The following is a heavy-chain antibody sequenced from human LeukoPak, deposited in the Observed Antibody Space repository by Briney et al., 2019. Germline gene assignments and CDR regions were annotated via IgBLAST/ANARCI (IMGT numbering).Heavy chain of an antibody. CDR3: ARWLFDAFDI. J-gene: IGHJ3*02. Sequence: SETLSLTCTVSGGSISSYYWSWIRQPPGKGLEWIGYIYTSGSTNYNPSLKSRVTISVDTSKNQFSLKLSSVTAADTAVYYCARWLFDAFDIWGQGTMVTVSS. CDR2: IYTSGST. V-gene: IGHV4-4*09. D-gene: IGHD5-12*01. CDR1: GGSISSYY.